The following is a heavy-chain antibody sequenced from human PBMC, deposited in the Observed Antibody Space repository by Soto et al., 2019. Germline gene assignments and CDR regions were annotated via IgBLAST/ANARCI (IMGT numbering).Heavy chain of an antibody. CDR2: IGDGAYT. D-gene: IGHD6-6*01. J-gene: IGHJ4*02. CDR3: AKGSASSRPYYFDY. Sequence: GGSLRLSCAASGFTFSSYVMSWVRQAPGKGLEWVSAIGDGAYTYHADSVKGRFTISRDNSKNTLYLQMNSLRAEDTALYYCAKGSASSRPYYFDYWGQGTLVTVSS. CDR1: GFTFSSYV. V-gene: IGHV3-23*01.